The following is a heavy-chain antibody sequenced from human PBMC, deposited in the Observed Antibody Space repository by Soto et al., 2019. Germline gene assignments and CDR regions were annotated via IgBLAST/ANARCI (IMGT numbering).Heavy chain of an antibody. Sequence: SETLSLTCAVYGGSFSGYYWSWIRQPPGKGLEWIGEINHSGSTNYNPSLKSRVTISVDTSKNQFSLKLSSVTAADTAVYYCARGPDYGGKSYYFDYWGQGTLVTVSS. CDR1: GGSFSGYY. D-gene: IGHD4-17*01. CDR2: INHSGST. J-gene: IGHJ4*02. CDR3: ARGPDYGGKSYYFDY. V-gene: IGHV4-34*01.